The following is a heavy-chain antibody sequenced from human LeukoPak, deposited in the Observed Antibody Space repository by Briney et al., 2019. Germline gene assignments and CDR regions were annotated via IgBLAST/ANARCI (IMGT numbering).Heavy chain of an antibody. CDR2: IYYSGST. J-gene: IGHJ4*02. CDR1: GGSISSYY. Sequence: PSETLSLTCTVSGGSISSYYWSWIRQPPGKGLEWIGYIYYSGSTNYNPSLKSRVTISVDTSKNQFSLKLSSVTAADTAVYYCARGQSGWYRSLDYWGQGTLVTVSS. CDR3: ARGQSGWYRSLDY. D-gene: IGHD6-19*01. V-gene: IGHV4-59*12.